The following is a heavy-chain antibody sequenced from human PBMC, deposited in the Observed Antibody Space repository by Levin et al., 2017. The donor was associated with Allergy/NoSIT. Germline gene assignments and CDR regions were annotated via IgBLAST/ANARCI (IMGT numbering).Heavy chain of an antibody. CDR1: GFTFSSYA. CDR3: AKPRSLGGEWLFLGLPVSWSYYDGMDV. V-gene: IGHV3-23*01. D-gene: IGHD3-3*01. J-gene: IGHJ6*02. CDR2: ISGSGGST. Sequence: TGGSLRLSCAASGFTFSSYAMSWVRQAPGKGLEWVSAISGSGGSTYYADSVKGRFTISRDNSKNTLYLQMNSLRAEDTAVYYCAKPRSLGGEWLFLGLPVSWSYYDGMDVWGQGTTVTVSS.